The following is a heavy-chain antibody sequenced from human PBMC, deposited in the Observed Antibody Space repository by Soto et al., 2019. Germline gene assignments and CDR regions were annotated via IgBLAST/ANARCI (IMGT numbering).Heavy chain of an antibody. CDR1: GFTFSPYG. Sequence: QVQLVESGGGVVQPGRSPRLSCAASGFTFSPYGMHWVRQAPGKGLEWVAVISYEGSVQYYADSVRGRFTISRDNSKNTLYLQLNSLRPEDTAVYYCAKESLPKPMVYWYFDLWGRGTLVTVSS. J-gene: IGHJ2*01. CDR3: AKESLPKPMVYWYFDL. D-gene: IGHD3-10*01. V-gene: IGHV3-30*18. CDR2: ISYEGSVQ.